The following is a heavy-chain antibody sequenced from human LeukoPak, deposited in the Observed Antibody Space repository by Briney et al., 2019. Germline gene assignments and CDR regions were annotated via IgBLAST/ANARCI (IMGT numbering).Heavy chain of an antibody. J-gene: IGHJ3*02. V-gene: IGHV3-48*03. D-gene: IGHD3-22*01. Sequence: GGSLRLSCADSGFTLSSFEMNWVRQAPGKGLGWVSYISISDSTISYADSVRGRFTISRDNARNSLYLQMNSLRAEDSAVYYCGRGGRSGYDYKAFDIWGQGTMVTVSS. CDR3: GRGGRSGYDYKAFDI. CDR1: GFTLSSFE. CDR2: ISISDSTI.